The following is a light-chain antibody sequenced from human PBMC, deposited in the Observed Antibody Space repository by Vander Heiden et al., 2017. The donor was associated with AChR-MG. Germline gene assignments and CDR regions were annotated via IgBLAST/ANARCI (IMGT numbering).Light chain of an antibody. J-gene: IGKJ2*01. CDR2: GTS. Sequence: DIQMTQSPSSLSASVGDRVTITCRASQSISTYLNWYQQKPGKAPDLLIYGTSSLQGGVPSRFSGTGSGTDFTLTITSLQPEDFATYYCQQTYSTPHLFGQGTNLEIK. CDR3: QQTYSTPHL. V-gene: IGKV1-39*01. CDR1: QSISTY.